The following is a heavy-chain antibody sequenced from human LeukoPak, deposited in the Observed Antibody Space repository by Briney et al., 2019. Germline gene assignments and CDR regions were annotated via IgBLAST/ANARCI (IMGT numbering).Heavy chain of an antibody. J-gene: IGHJ5*02. CDR1: GLAFSNCW. CDR3: AKGSGSGWYGWFDP. V-gene: IGHV3-7*03. D-gene: IGHD6-19*01. CDR2: IKQDGSDK. Sequence: GGSLRLSCAASGLAFSNCWMTWVRQAPGKGLEWVANIKQDGSDKYYVDSVKGRFTISRDNAKNSLFLQMNSLRVEDTALYYCAKGSGSGWYGWFDPWGQGTLVTVSS.